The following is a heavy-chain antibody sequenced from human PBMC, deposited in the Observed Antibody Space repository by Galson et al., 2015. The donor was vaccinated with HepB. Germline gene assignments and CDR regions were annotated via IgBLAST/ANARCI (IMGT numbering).Heavy chain of an antibody. V-gene: IGHV3-21*01. CDR1: GFTFSSYS. Sequence: LRLSCAASGFTFSSYSMNWVRQAPGKGLEWVSSISSSSSYIYYADSVKGRFTISRDNAKNSLYLQMNSLRAEDTAVYYCARGYYGSGSHAFDIWGQGTMVTVSS. CDR3: ARGYYGSGSHAFDI. J-gene: IGHJ3*02. CDR2: ISSSSSYI. D-gene: IGHD3-10*01.